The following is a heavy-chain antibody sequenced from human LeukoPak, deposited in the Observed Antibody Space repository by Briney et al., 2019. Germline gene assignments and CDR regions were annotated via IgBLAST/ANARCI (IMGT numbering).Heavy chain of an antibody. Sequence: SETLSLTCTVSGGSISSSSYYWGWIRQPPGKGLEWIGSIYYSGSTNYNPSLKSRVTISVDTSKNQFSLKLSSVTAADTAVYYCARHGDGYKLGGLGYWGQGTLVTVSS. CDR1: GGSISSSSYY. J-gene: IGHJ4*02. D-gene: IGHD5-24*01. V-gene: IGHV4-39*01. CDR3: ARHGDGYKLGGLGY. CDR2: IYYSGST.